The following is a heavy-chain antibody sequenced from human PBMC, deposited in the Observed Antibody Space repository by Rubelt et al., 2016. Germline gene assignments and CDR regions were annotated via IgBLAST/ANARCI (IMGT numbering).Heavy chain of an antibody. CDR1: GGSISSGSYY. Sequence: QLQLQESGPGLVKPSETLSLTCTVSGGSISSGSYYWAWIRQPPGKGLEWIGNVYYSGNTYYSPSLKSRVTISVDTSKNQFSLNLSAVTAVCTSGDYCARYTRYVASSDYYYVMDGWGKGTTVTVSS. D-gene: IGHD1-1*01. CDR2: VYYSGNT. J-gene: IGHJ6*04. CDR3: ARYTRYVASSDYYYVMDG. V-gene: IGHV4-39*07.